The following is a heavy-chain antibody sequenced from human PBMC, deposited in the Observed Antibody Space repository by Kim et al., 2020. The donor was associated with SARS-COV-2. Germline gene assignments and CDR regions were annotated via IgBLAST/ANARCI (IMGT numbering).Heavy chain of an antibody. V-gene: IGHV3-48*03. Sequence: GGSLRLSCAASGFTFSSYEMNWVRQAPGKGLEWVSYISSSGSTIYYADSVKGRFTISRDNAKNSLHLQMNSLRAEDTAVYYCARDPYSSSYNYYGMDVWGRGTTVTVSS. D-gene: IGHD6-13*01. CDR2: ISSSGSTI. CDR1: GFTFSSYE. J-gene: IGHJ6*02. CDR3: ARDPYSSSYNYYGMDV.